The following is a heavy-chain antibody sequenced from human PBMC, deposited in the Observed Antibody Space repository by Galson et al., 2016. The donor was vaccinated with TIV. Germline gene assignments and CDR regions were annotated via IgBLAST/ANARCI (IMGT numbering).Heavy chain of an antibody. Sequence: ETLSLTCAVYGGSFSGYYWSWIRQPPEKGLEWIGEINHSGSSNYNPSLKSRVTISLETSKNQFSLKLTSVTAADTAVYYCARGRGLSLWGQGTLVTVSA. CDR2: INHSGSS. J-gene: IGHJ4*02. V-gene: IGHV4-34*01. D-gene: IGHD3-16*02. CDR3: ARGRGLSL. CDR1: GGSFSGYY.